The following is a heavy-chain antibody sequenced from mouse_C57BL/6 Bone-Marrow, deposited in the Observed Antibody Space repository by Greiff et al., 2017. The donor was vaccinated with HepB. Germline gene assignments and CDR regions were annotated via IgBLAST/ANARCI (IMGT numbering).Heavy chain of an antibody. Sequence: VQLQQPGTELVKPGASVKLSCKASGYTFTSYWMHWVKQRPGQGLEWIGNINPSNGGTNYNEKFKSKATLTVDKSSSTAYMQLSSLTSEDSAVYYRASTTVVAPGFAYWGQGTLVTVSA. V-gene: IGHV1-53*01. D-gene: IGHD1-1*01. CDR2: INPSNGGT. CDR1: GYTFTSYW. J-gene: IGHJ3*01. CDR3: ASTTVVAPGFAY.